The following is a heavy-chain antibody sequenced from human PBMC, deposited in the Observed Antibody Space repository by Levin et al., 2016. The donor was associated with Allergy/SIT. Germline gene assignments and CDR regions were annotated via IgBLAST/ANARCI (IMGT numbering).Heavy chain of an antibody. D-gene: IGHD3-3*01. CDR2: IYPGDSDT. V-gene: IGHV5-51*01. J-gene: IGHJ4*02. Sequence: VRQMPGKGLEWMGIIYPGDSDTRYSPSFQGQVTISADKSISTAYLQWSSLKASDTAMYYCARHGGTIFGVVISYYFDYWGQGTLVTVSS. CDR3: ARHGGTIFGVVISYYFDY.